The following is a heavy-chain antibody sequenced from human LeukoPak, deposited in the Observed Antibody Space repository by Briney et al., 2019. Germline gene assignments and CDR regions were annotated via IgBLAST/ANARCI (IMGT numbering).Heavy chain of an antibody. CDR2: VFHSGST. Sequence: SETLSLTCTVSGGSISGYYWSRIRLPPGKGLGWIGYVFHSGSTNYNPSLKSRVTISVDTSKNQFSLKVTSVIAADTAVYFCARFPYSGISHYFDYWGQGALVTVSS. J-gene: IGHJ4*02. D-gene: IGHD1-26*01. V-gene: IGHV4-59*01. CDR3: ARFPYSGISHYFDY. CDR1: GGSISGYY.